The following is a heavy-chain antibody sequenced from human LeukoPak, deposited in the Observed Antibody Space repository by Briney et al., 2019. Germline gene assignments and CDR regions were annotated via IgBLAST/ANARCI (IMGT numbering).Heavy chain of an antibody. CDR1: GFTFTSSA. Sequence: VASVKVSCKASGFTFTSSAMQWVRQARGQRLEWIEWIVVGSGNTNYAQKFQERVTITRDMSTSTAYMELSSLRSEDTAVYYCAAYLGYSSGWYEGYYFDYWGQGTLVTVSS. D-gene: IGHD6-19*01. J-gene: IGHJ4*02. CDR2: IVVGSGNT. CDR3: AAYLGYSSGWYEGYYFDY. V-gene: IGHV1-58*02.